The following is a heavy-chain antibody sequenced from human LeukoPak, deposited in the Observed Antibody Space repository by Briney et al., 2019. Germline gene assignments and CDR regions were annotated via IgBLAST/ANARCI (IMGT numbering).Heavy chain of an antibody. CDR3: AKDMYDYVWGSYRHNWFDP. V-gene: IGHV3-30*18. CDR1: GFTFSSYG. CDR2: ISYDGSNK. D-gene: IGHD3-16*02. J-gene: IGHJ5*02. Sequence: GGSLRLSCAASGFTFSSYGMHWVRQAPGKGLEWVAVISYDGSNKYYADSVKGRFTISRGNPKNTLYLQMNSLRAEDTAVYYCAKDMYDYVWGSYRHNWFDPWGQGTLVTVSS.